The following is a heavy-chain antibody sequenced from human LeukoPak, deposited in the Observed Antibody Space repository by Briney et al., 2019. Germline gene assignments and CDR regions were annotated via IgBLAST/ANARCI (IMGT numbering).Heavy chain of an antibody. J-gene: IGHJ6*02. CDR3: ARDRRVLLWFGELAPSYYYYGMDV. Sequence: SETLSLTCVVYGGSFSGYYWSWIRQPPGKGLEWIGEINHSGSTNYNPSLKSRDTISVDTSKNQFSLKLSSVTAADTAVYYCARDRRVLLWFGELAPSYYYYGMDVWGQGTTVTVSS. V-gene: IGHV4-34*01. CDR2: INHSGST. D-gene: IGHD3-10*01. CDR1: GGSFSGYY.